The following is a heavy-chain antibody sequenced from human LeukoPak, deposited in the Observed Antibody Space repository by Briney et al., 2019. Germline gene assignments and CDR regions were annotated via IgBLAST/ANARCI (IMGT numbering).Heavy chain of an antibody. CDR2: ISSSSSSSTI. D-gene: IGHD1-26*01. J-gene: IGHJ4*02. CDR3: ATSGSYRFDY. Sequence: GGSLRLSCAASGFTFSTYSMNWVRQAPGKGLEWVSYISSSSSSSTIYYADSVRGRFTIYRDNAQNSLYLQMNSLRDEDTAVYYCATSGSYRFDYWGQGTLVTVSS. V-gene: IGHV3-48*02. CDR1: GFTFSTYS.